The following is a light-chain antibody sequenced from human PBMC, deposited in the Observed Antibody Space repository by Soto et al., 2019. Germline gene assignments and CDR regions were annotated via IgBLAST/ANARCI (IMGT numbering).Light chain of an antibody. CDR3: QQVNNYPIT. V-gene: IGKV1-9*01. CDR2: IAS. CDR1: QGIRNY. Sequence: DIKLTQSPAFLSASMGDRVTITCRASQGIRNYLAWYQQKPGRAPKLLMYIASTLQTGVPSRFTGSQSGTEFTLTITSLQPEDFATYYCQQVNNYPITFGQGTRLEIK. J-gene: IGKJ5*01.